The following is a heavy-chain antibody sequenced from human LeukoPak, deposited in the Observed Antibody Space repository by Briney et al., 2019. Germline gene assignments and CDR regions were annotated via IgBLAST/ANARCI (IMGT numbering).Heavy chain of an antibody. J-gene: IGHJ4*02. Sequence: GGSLRLSCAASGFTFRDTWMNWVRQVPGQGLEWVANIKQDGSEKFYVASVKGRFTISRDNGKSSLYLQMNSLRAEDTALYYCATSYDMGWLIGYWGQGTLVTVSS. V-gene: IGHV3-7*03. CDR1: GFTFRDTW. D-gene: IGHD3/OR15-3a*01. CDR2: IKQDGSEK. CDR3: ATSYDMGWLIGY.